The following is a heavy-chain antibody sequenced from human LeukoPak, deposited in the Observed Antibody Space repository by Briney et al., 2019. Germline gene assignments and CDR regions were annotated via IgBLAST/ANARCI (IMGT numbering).Heavy chain of an antibody. V-gene: IGHV1-18*01. Sequence: GASVKVSRKSSGYSFRRNGISWVRQAPGQGLEWMAWISANSGNTNYAQNFQDRVTLTTDTSTSTAYMELRSLRSDDTAVYYCARDVNYAFDDWGQGTLVTVSS. CDR3: ARDVNYAFDD. J-gene: IGHJ5*02. D-gene: IGHD2-2*01. CDR2: ISANSGNT. CDR1: GYSFRRNG.